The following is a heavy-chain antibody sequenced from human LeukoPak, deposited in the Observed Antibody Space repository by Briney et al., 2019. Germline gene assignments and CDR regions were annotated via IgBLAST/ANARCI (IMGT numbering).Heavy chain of an antibody. CDR2: ISSSGSTI. D-gene: IGHD6-19*01. Sequence: PGGSLRLSCVASGFTFSSYEMNWVRQAPGKGLEWVSYISSSGSTIYYADSVKGRFTISRDNSKNTLYLQMNSLRAEDTAVYYCARDPNSGGWSLVDYWGQGTLVTVSS. CDR1: GFTFSSYE. J-gene: IGHJ4*02. CDR3: ARDPNSGGWSLVDY. V-gene: IGHV3-48*03.